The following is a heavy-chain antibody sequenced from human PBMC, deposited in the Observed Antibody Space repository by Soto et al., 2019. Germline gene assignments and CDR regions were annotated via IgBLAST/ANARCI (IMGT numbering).Heavy chain of an antibody. D-gene: IGHD3-10*01. Sequence: EVQLLESGGGLVQPGGSLRLSCAASGFTFSSYAMSWVRQAPGKGLEWVSAISGSGGSTYYADSVKGRFTISRDNSNNTLYLQMNSLRAEDTAVYYCAKDVTMVRGVIMFDAFDIWGQGTMVTVSS. CDR2: ISGSGGST. CDR3: AKDVTMVRGVIMFDAFDI. V-gene: IGHV3-23*01. CDR1: GFTFSSYA. J-gene: IGHJ3*02.